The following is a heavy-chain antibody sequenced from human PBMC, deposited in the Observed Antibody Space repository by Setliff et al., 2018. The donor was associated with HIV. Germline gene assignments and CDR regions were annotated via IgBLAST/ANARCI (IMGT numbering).Heavy chain of an antibody. J-gene: IGHJ5*02. CDR2: IHHTGNS. CDR1: SGSITSHY. D-gene: IGHD4-4*01. V-gene: IGHV4-59*11. CDR3: ARGVLQYNFWRDRRDYSNYDWFDP. Sequence: SETLSLTCTVPSGSITSHYWSWIRQPPGKGLEWIGYIHHTGNSDYNPSIKSRVTMSIVTSKNQFSLKLTSVTAADTAIYYCARGVLQYNFWRDRRDYSNYDWFDPWGQGTLVTVSS.